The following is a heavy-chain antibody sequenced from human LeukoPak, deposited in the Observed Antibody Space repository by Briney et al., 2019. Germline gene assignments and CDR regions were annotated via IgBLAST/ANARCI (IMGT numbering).Heavy chain of an antibody. V-gene: IGHV3-49*04. J-gene: IGHJ4*02. D-gene: IGHD2-21*01. CDR1: GFTFGDYA. CDR2: IRSKAYGGTT. Sequence: GGSLRLSCTASGFTFGDYAMSWVRQAPGKGLEWVGFIRSKAYGGTTEYAASVKGRFTISGDDSKSIAYLQMNSLKTEDTAVYYCTRDLRVIAMPHYFDYWGQGTLVTVSS. CDR3: TRDLRVIAMPHYFDY.